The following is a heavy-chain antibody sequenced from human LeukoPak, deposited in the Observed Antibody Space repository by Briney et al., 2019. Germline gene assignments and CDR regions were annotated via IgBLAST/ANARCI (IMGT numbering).Heavy chain of an antibody. CDR3: ARDDGDYDGDY. CDR1: GFTLSSYS. J-gene: IGHJ4*02. CDR2: ISSSSSYI. D-gene: IGHD4-17*01. V-gene: IGHV3-21*01. Sequence: GGSLRLSCAASGFTLSSYSMYRGRQAPGKGLEWVSSISSSSSYIYYADSVKGRFTISRDNAKNSLFLQMNSLRAEDTAVYYCARDDGDYDGDYWGQGTLVTVSS.